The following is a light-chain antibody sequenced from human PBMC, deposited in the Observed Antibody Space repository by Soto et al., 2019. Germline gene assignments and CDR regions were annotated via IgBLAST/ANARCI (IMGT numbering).Light chain of an antibody. V-gene: IGKV3-15*01. J-gene: IGKJ2*01. CDR3: QQYNTWPPRYT. CDR2: GAS. Sequence: EIVLTQSPATLSVSPGGRATLSCRASQSVKSYLAWYQQRPGQPPRLLIYGASTRATGIPARYSGSGSGTEFSLPISSLQSEDFAVYYYQQYNTWPPRYTFGQGTKLEIK. CDR1: QSVKSY.